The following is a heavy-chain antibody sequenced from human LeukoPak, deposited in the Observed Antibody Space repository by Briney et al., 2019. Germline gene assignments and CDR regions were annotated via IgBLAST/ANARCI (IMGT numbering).Heavy chain of an antibody. CDR1: GFTFGSYA. CDR2: ITDTGGNT. Sequence: GGSLRLSCAASGFTFGSYAMSWVRQAPGKGLEWVSAITDTGGNTYYADSVKGRFTISRDDSKNTLSLQMNSLRAEDTAVYYCVNPYYYDSNGYLSEFDYWGQGTLATVSS. J-gene: IGHJ4*02. D-gene: IGHD3-22*01. CDR3: VNPYYYDSNGYLSEFDY. V-gene: IGHV3-23*01.